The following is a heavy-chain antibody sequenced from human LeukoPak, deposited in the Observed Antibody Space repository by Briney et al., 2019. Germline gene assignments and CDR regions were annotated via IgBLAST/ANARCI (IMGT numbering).Heavy chain of an antibody. CDR1: GYTFTSYD. CDR2: MNPNSGNT. V-gene: IGHV1-8*01. CDR3: ASMIHGRGLSGYGSVFAFDI. J-gene: IGHJ3*02. Sequence: ASVKVSCKASGYTFTSYDINWVRQATGQGIEWMGWMNPNSGNTGYAQKFQGRVTMTRNTSISTAYMELSSLRSEDTAVYYCASMIHGRGLSGYGSVFAFDIWGQGTMVTVSS. D-gene: IGHD6-19*01.